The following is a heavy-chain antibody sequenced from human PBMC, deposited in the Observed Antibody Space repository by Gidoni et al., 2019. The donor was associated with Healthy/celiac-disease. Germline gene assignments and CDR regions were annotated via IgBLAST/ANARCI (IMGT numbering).Heavy chain of an antibody. Sequence: QVQLVESGGGVVQPGRSLRLSCAASGFPFSSYGMHWVRQAPGKGLGWVEVIWYDGSNKYYADSGKGRFTISRDNSKNTLYLQMNSLRAEDTAVYYCARDGPDWNGGRSFDYWGQGTLVTVSS. CDR3: ARDGPDWNGGRSFDY. J-gene: IGHJ4*02. CDR2: IWYDGSNK. V-gene: IGHV3-33*01. CDR1: GFPFSSYG. D-gene: IGHD1-1*01.